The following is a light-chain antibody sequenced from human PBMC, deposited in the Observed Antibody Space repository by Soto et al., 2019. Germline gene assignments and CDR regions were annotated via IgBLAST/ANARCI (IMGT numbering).Light chain of an antibody. Sequence: DIQITQSPSSLSASLADRVTITCRASQGISNYLAWYQQKTGKVPSLLIYAASTLRSVVPALISGSGSGTDFTLTISSLQPEDDATYYSQKCGIAPFTFGGGTKVELK. V-gene: IGKV1-27*01. CDR1: QGISNY. CDR2: AAS. CDR3: QKCGIAPFT. J-gene: IGKJ4*01.